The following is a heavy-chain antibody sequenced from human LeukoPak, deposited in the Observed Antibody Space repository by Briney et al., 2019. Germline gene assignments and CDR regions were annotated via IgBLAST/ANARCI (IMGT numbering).Heavy chain of an antibody. CDR3: ARRGREGFGELTNYYFDY. CDR2: TYYRSKWYN. Sequence: SQTLSLTCAISGDSVSSNSAAWNWIRQSPSRGLEWLGRTYYRSKWYNDYAVSVKSRITINPDTSKNQFSLKLSSVTAADTAVYYCARRGREGFGELTNYYFDYWGQGTLVTVSS. V-gene: IGHV6-1*01. CDR1: GDSVSSNSAA. D-gene: IGHD3-10*01. J-gene: IGHJ4*02.